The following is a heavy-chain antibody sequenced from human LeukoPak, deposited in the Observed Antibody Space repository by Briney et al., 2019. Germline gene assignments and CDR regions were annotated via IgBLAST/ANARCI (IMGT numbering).Heavy chain of an antibody. CDR3: ERGGQWLVRYYFDY. J-gene: IGHJ4*02. Sequence: SVKVSCKASGGTFSSYAISWVRQAPGQGLEWMGGIIPIFGTANYAQKFQGRVTITADESTSTAYMELSSLRSEDTAVYYCERGGQWLVRYYFDYWGQGTLVTVSS. D-gene: IGHD6-19*01. V-gene: IGHV1-69*13. CDR2: IIPIFGTA. CDR1: GGTFSSYA.